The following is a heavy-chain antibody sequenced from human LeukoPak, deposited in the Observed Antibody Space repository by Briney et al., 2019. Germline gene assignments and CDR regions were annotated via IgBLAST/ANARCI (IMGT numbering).Heavy chain of an antibody. CDR3: ARDVPNIAAHGWFDP. D-gene: IGHD6-6*01. V-gene: IGHV3-53*01. Sequence: GGSLRLSCAASGFTVSSNYMSWVRQAPGKRLEWVSVIYSGGSTYYADSVKGRFTISRDNSKNTLYLQMNSLRTGDTAVYYCARDVPNIAAHGWFDPWGQGTLVTVSS. CDR1: GFTVSSNY. CDR2: IYSGGST. J-gene: IGHJ5*02.